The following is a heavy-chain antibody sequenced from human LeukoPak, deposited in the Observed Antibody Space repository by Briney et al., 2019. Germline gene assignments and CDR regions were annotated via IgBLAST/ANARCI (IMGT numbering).Heavy chain of an antibody. CDR2: ISGGGGST. Sequence: GGSLRLSCAASGFTFSSYAMSWVRQAPGKGLEWVSAISGGGGSTYYADSVKGRFTISRDNSKNTLYLQMNSLRAEDTAVYYCARDDYGDSAFDYWGQGTLVTVSS. CDR3: ARDDYGDSAFDY. D-gene: IGHD4-17*01. CDR1: GFTFSSYA. J-gene: IGHJ4*02. V-gene: IGHV3-23*01.